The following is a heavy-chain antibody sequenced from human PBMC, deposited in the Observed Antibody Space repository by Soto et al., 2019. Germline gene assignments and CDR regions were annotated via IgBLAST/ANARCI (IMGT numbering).Heavy chain of an antibody. CDR2: IDWVDEK. V-gene: IGHV2-70*04. CDR1: RCSLRNRELR. J-gene: IGHJ4*01. Sequence: GPSLVNTLQTLTLPCPFSRCSLRNRELRVSWIRQPPGKALGWLARIDWVDEKFYSTSLKTRLTISTGTSKNQLVLRMTNTDPMDTGTYYCARTTNTGTKYWGQGSLVNVSS. CDR3: ARTTNTGTKY. D-gene: IGHD1-7*01.